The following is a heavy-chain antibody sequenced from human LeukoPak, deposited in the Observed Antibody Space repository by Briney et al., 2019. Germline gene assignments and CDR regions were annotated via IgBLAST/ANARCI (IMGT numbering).Heavy chain of an antibody. J-gene: IGHJ4*02. Sequence: ASVKVSCKASGGSFSSYAISWVRQAPGQGLEWMGGILPIVNTADYAQKFQGRVTITADESTSTAYMDLSSLRSEDTAVYYCARENLVYYFDYWGQGTLVTVSS. CDR3: ARENLVYYFDY. CDR2: ILPIVNTA. V-gene: IGHV1-69*13. D-gene: IGHD2-8*01. CDR1: GGSFSSYA.